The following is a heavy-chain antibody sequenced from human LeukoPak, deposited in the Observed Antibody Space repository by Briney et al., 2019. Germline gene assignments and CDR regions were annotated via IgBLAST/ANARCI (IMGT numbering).Heavy chain of an antibody. J-gene: IGHJ1*01. Sequence: GGSLRLSCVASGFTLSHYNLHWVRQAPGKGLEYVSGISFNGGSTSYADSVRGRFIIPRDESKNTVYLQMGSLRDEDMAVYYCARGGMPSAPPAEYFRYWGQGTLVTVSS. D-gene: IGHD2-2*01. CDR1: GFTLSHYN. V-gene: IGHV3-64*02. CDR3: ARGGMPSAPPAEYFRY. CDR2: ISFNGGST.